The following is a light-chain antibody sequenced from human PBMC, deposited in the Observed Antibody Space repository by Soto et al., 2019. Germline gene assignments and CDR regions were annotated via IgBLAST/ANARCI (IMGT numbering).Light chain of an antibody. CDR2: GAS. J-gene: IGKJ4*01. V-gene: IGKV3-20*01. Sequence: EIVLTQSPGTLSLSPGERATLSCRASQSVSTNFLAWYQQKPCQAPRLLIYGASSRATGIPDRFSGSGSGTDFTLTVSRLEPEDFAVYYCQQYGTSPLTFGGGTNVEIK. CDR1: QSVSTNF. CDR3: QQYGTSPLT.